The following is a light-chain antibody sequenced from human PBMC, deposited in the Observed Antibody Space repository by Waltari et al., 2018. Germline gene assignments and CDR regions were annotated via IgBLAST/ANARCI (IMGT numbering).Light chain of an antibody. CDR2: WAS. Sequence: DIVMTQSPDSLLVSLGERATISCNSSQSILDTSNDKNYLAWYQQKAGQPPRLLVHWASIRESGVPDRFRGSGSVTDFTLTISHLQPEDVAFYWCQQYFNSPIAFGQGTRLEIK. J-gene: IGKJ5*01. CDR3: QQYFNSPIA. V-gene: IGKV4-1*01. CDR1: QSILDTSNDKNY.